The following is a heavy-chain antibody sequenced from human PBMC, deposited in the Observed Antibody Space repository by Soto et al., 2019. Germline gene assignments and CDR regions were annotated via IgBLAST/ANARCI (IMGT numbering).Heavy chain of an antibody. CDR1: GGSINSGGYY. J-gene: IGHJ3*02. V-gene: IGHV4-31*03. CDR2: ISYSGST. D-gene: IGHD2-2*01. CDR3: ARSRDTPTYEAFDI. Sequence: QVQLQESGPGLVKPSQTLSLTCTVSGGSINSGGYYWTWIRQHPGKGLEWIGHISYSGSTYSSPSLKSRLTISVDTSKNHFSLRLSSVTAADTAVYYCARSRDTPTYEAFDIWGQGTMVTVSS.